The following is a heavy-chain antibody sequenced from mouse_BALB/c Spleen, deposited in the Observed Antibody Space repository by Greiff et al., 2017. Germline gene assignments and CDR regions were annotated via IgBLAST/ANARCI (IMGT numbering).Heavy chain of an antibody. Sequence: QVQLQQPGAELVMPGASVKISCKATGYTFSSYWIEWVKQRPGHGLEWIGEILPGSGSTNYNEKFKGKATFTADTSSNTAYMQLSSLTSEDSAVYYCARRDYGSSYFDYWGQGTTLTVSS. D-gene: IGHD1-1*01. CDR2: ILPGSGST. J-gene: IGHJ2*01. CDR3: ARRDYGSSYFDY. CDR1: GYTFSSYW. V-gene: IGHV1-9*01.